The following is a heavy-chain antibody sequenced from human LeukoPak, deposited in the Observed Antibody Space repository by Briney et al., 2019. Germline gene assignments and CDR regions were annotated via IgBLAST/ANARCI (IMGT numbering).Heavy chain of an antibody. J-gene: IGHJ5*02. CDR1: GGTFSSYA. D-gene: IGHD5-18*01. V-gene: IGHV1-69*01. Sequence: GSSVKVSCKASGGTFSSYAISWVRQAPGQGLEWIGGIIPIFGTANYAQKFQGRVTITADESTSTAYMELSSLRSEDTAVYYCAREEPYSLKFDPWGQGTLVTVSS. CDR2: IIPIFGTA. CDR3: AREEPYSLKFDP.